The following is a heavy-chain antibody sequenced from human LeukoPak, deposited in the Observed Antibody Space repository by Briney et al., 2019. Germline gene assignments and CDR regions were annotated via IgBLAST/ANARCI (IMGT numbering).Heavy chain of an antibody. CDR2: ISSSSSYI. CDR3: ARDSPDYGDSWYNWFDP. J-gene: IGHJ5*02. Sequence: PGGSLRLSCAASGFTFSSYSMNWVRQAPGKGLEWVSSISSSSSYIYYADSVKGRFTISRDNAKNSLYLQMNSLRAEDTAVYYCARDSPDYGDSWYNWFDPWGQGTLVTVSS. D-gene: IGHD4-17*01. CDR1: GFTFSSYS. V-gene: IGHV3-21*01.